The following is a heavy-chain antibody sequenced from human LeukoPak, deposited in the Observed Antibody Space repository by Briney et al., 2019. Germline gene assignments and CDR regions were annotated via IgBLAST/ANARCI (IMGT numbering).Heavy chain of an antibody. CDR1: GGTFSSYA. J-gene: IGHJ4*02. CDR2: IIPIFGTA. V-gene: IGHV1-69*06. CDR3: ARDYGDYRYCFDY. Sequence: SVKVSCKASGGTFSSYAISWVRQAPGQGLEWMGGIIPIFGTANYAQKFQGRVTITADKSTSTAYMELSSLRSEDTAVYYCARDYGDYRYCFDYWGQGTLVTVSS. D-gene: IGHD4-17*01.